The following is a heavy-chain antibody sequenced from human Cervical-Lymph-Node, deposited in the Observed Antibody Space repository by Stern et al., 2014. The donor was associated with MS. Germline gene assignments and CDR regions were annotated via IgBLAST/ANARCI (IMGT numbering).Heavy chain of an antibody. CDR1: GFTFSSYD. J-gene: IGHJ2*01. CDR2: ISYDGSNK. D-gene: IGHD6-19*01. V-gene: IGHV3-30*17. Sequence: VQLVESGGGVVQPGRSLRLSCAASGFTFSSYDMHWVRQAPAKGLEWVALISYDGSNKYYADSVKGRFTISRDNARTTLYLQMNSLRAEDTAVYYCARVQGIAVAEYFGLWGRGTLVTVSS. CDR3: ARVQGIAVAEYFGL.